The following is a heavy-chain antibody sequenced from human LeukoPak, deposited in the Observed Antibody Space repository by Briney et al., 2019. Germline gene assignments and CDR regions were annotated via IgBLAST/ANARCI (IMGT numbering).Heavy chain of an antibody. V-gene: IGHV1-2*06. CDR2: INPNSGGT. Sequence: ASVKVSCKASGYTFTGYYMHWVRQAPGQGLEWMGRINPNSGGTNYAQKFQGRVAMTRDTSISTAYMELSRLRSDDTAVYYCASIEVVVVIRDQRWLQSTFDYWGQGTLVTVSS. D-gene: IGHD3-22*01. CDR1: GYTFTGYY. J-gene: IGHJ4*02. CDR3: ASIEVVVVIRDQRWLQSTFDY.